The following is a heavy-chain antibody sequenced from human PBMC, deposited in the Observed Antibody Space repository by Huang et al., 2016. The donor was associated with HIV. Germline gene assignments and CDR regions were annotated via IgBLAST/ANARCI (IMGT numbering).Heavy chain of an antibody. CDR1: GFSFKTYA. D-gene: IGHD5-18*01. Sequence: EVQLLESGGGLVQPGGSLRLSCTASGFSFKTYAMRWVRQAAGRGLECVSAISGSCGSTYYADSMKGRFTISRDKSKGTLYLQMTRPRGEDTAIYYCAKGSGYTNGHGGYYYDSWGQGIMVTVSS. CDR2: ISGSCGST. CDR3: AKGSGYTNGHGGYYYDS. V-gene: IGHV3-23*01. J-gene: IGHJ4*02.